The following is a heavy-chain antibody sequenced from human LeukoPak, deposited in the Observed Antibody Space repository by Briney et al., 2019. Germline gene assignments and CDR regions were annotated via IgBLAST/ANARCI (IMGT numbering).Heavy chain of an antibody. Sequence: GGSLRLSCVASGFTIVDYNMHWVRQAPGKGLEWVSHITWDGTRTYYADSVKGRFTISRDNAKNTLYLQMNSLRAEDTAVYYCASGLGYYDSSGYPSAFDIWGQGTMVTVSS. CDR2: ITWDGTRT. D-gene: IGHD3-22*01. V-gene: IGHV3-43*01. J-gene: IGHJ3*02. CDR1: GFTIVDYN. CDR3: ASGLGYYDSSGYPSAFDI.